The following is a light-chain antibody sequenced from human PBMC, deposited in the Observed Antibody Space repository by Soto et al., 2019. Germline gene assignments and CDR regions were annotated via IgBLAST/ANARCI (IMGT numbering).Light chain of an antibody. Sequence: QSALTQPASVSGSPGQSITISCTGTSSDVGGYNYVSWYQQHPGKAPKLMIYDVSNRPSGVSNRLSGSKSGNTASLTISGLQAEDEADYYCSSYTSSSFGVFGGGTKLTVL. V-gene: IGLV2-14*01. CDR3: SSYTSSSFGV. J-gene: IGLJ3*02. CDR2: DVS. CDR1: SSDVGGYNY.